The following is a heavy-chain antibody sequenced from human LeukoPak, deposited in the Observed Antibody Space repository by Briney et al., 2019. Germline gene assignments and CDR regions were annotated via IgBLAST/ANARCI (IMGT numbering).Heavy chain of an antibody. CDR2: INPSGGST. Sequence: ASVKVSCKASGYTFTGYYMHWVRQAPGQGLEWMGIINPSGGSTSYAQKFQGRVTMTRDMSTSTVYMELSSLRSEDTAVYYCARDQSPRDSSGWTDIDYWGQGTLVTVSS. D-gene: IGHD6-19*01. CDR1: GYTFTGYY. CDR3: ARDQSPRDSSGWTDIDY. J-gene: IGHJ4*02. V-gene: IGHV1-46*01.